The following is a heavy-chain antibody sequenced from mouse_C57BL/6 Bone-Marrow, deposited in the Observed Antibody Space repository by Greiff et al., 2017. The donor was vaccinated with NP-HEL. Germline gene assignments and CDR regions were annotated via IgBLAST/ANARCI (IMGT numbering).Heavy chain of an antibody. CDR2: NDPENGDT. V-gene: IGHV14-4*01. CDR3: TTGGSSPYAMDY. Sequence: EVQLQQSGAELVRPGASVKLSCTGSGFNIKDDYMHWVKQRPEQGLEWDGWNDPENGDTEYASKFQGKATITADTSSNTAYLQLSSLTSEDTAVYYCTTGGSSPYAMDYWGQGTSVTVSS. CDR1: GFNIKDDY. J-gene: IGHJ4*01. D-gene: IGHD1-1*01.